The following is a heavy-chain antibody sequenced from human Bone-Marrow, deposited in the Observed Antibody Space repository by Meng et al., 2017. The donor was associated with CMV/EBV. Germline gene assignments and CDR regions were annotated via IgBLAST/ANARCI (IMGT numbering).Heavy chain of an antibody. Sequence: GSLRLSCAASGFTFSTYSVTWVRQAPGKGLEWVSSFSTTSSYIYYADSVKGRFTISSDDAKKSLYLQMNRLRAEDTAVYFCARDIRSFYYFDYWGQGTLVTVSS. V-gene: IGHV3-21*01. CDR2: FSTTSSYI. CDR1: GFTFSTYS. CDR3: ARDIRSFYYFDY. J-gene: IGHJ4*02.